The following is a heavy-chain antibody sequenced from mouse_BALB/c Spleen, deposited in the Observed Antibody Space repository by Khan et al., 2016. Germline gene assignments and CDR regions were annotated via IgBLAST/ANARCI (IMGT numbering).Heavy chain of an antibody. V-gene: IGHV6-6*01. Sequence: EVKLEESGGGLVQPGGSMKLSCAASGFTFSDAWMDWVRQSPEKGLAWVAEIRSQANNHVIYSTESVKGRFTISRDDSKDSVYLQMTRLKAEDTATYYCTRRNSFDYWGQGTTLTVSS. CDR3: TRRNSFDY. CDR1: GFTFSDAW. J-gene: IGHJ2*01. CDR2: IRSQANNHVI.